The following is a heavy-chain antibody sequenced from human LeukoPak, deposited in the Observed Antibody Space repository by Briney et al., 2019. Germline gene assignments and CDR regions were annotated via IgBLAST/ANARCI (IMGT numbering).Heavy chain of an antibody. CDR3: ARTDIVVVPAAIADAFDI. Sequence: GESLKISCKGSGYSFTSYWIGWVRQMPGKGLEWMGIIYPGDSDTRYSPSFQGQVTISADKSISTAYLQWSSLKASDTAMYYCARTDIVVVPAAIADAFDIWGQGTMDTVSS. J-gene: IGHJ3*02. CDR1: GYSFTSYW. D-gene: IGHD2-2*01. CDR2: IYPGDSDT. V-gene: IGHV5-51*01.